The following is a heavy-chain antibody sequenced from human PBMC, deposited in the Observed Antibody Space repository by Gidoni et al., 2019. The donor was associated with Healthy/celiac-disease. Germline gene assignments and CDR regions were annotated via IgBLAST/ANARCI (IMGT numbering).Heavy chain of an antibody. CDR2: ISSSSSYI. CDR1: GFPFSSYS. V-gene: IGHV3-21*01. CDR3: ARDLGAEYYFDY. J-gene: IGHJ4*02. D-gene: IGHD3-3*01. Sequence: EVQLVESGGGLVKPGGSLRPSCAASGFPFSSYSMNWVRQAPGKGLEWVSSISSSSSYIYYADSVKGRFTISRDNAKNSLYLQMNSLRAEDTAVYYCARDLGAEYYFDYWGQGTLVTVSS.